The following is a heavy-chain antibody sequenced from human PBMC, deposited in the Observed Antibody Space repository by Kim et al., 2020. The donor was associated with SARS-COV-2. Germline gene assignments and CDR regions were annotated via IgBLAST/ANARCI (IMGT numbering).Heavy chain of an antibody. CDR1: GYSFTSYW. J-gene: IGHJ6*02. Sequence: GESLKISCKGSGYSFTSYWIGWVRQMPGKGLEWMGIIYPGDSDTRYSPSFQGQVTISADKSISTAYLQWSSLKASDTAMYYCARLRLQDYYYYYGMDVWGQGTTVTVSS. CDR2: IYPGDSDT. CDR3: ARLRLQDYYYYYGMDV. V-gene: IGHV5-51*01. D-gene: IGHD4-4*01.